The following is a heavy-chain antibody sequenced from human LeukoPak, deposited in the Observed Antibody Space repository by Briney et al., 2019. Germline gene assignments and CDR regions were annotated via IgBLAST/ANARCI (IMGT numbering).Heavy chain of an antibody. Sequence: PGGSLRLSCAASGFTFSSYGMHWVRQAPGKGLEWVAFIRYDGSNKYYADSVKGRFTISRDNAKNSLYLQMNSLRAEDTAVYYCVRDLDSLAFFWGQGTLVTVSS. V-gene: IGHV3-30*02. CDR1: GFTFSSYG. CDR2: IRYDGSNK. J-gene: IGHJ4*02. D-gene: IGHD1-1*01. CDR3: VRDLDSLAFF.